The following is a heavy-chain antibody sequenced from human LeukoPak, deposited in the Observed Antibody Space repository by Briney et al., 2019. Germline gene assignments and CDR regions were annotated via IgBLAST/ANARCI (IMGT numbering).Heavy chain of an antibody. CDR2: IYTSGST. CDR3: ARVPSSDYVWYFDL. Sequence: PSETLSLTCTVSGGSISGYSWNWIRQPAGKGLEWIGRIYTSGSTNYNPSLKSRVTMSLDTSKNQCSLRLNSVTAADTAVYYSARVPSSDYVWYFDLWGRGTLVSVSS. J-gene: IGHJ2*01. CDR1: GGSISGYS. V-gene: IGHV4-4*07. D-gene: IGHD5-12*01.